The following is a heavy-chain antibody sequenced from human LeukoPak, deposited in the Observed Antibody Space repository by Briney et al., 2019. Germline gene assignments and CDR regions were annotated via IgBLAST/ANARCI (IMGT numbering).Heavy chain of an antibody. D-gene: IGHD3-22*01. J-gene: IGHJ4*02. CDR1: GFTFSSYA. CDR3: AKGGTYYYDSSGCLGY. V-gene: IGHV3-23*01. Sequence: QPGGSLRLSCAASGFTFSSYAMSWVRQAPGKGLEWVSAISGSGGSTYYADSVKGRFTISRDNSKNTLYLQMNSLRAEDTAVYYCAKGGTYYYDSSGCLGYWGQGTLVTVSS. CDR2: ISGSGGST.